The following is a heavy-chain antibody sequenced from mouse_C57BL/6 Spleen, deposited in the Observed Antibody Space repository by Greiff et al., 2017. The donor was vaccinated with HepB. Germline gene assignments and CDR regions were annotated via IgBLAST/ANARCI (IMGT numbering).Heavy chain of an antibody. D-gene: IGHD2-3*01. V-gene: IGHV1-15*01. CDR2: IDPETGGT. J-gene: IGHJ2*01. CDR1: GYTFTDYE. CDR3: TREFYDGYLDY. Sequence: VQLQQSGAELVRPGASVTLSCKASGYTFTDYEMHWVKQTPVHGLEWIGAIDPETGGTAYNQKFKGKAILTADKSSSTAYMELRSLTSEDSAVYYCTREFYDGYLDYWGQGTTLTVSS.